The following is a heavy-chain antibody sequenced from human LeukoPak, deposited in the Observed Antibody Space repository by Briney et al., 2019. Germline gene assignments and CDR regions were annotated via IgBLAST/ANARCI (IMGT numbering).Heavy chain of an antibody. CDR3: AKIEGRSIVAVDY. CDR1: AFTFSSYA. Sequence: AGGSLRLSCAASAFTFSSYAMSWVRQAPGKGLKWVSAINNSGGSTYYADSVRGRFTISRDNSKNTLYLQMNSLRAEDTAVYHCAKIEGRSIVAVDYWGQGTLVTVSS. J-gene: IGHJ4*02. V-gene: IGHV3-23*01. D-gene: IGHD5-12*01. CDR2: INNSGGST.